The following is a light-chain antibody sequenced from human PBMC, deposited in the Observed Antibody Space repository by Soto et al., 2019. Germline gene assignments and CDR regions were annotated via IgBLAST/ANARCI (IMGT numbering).Light chain of an antibody. Sequence: DIQMTQSPSTLSASVGDRVTITCRASQSTSTWLAWYQQRPGKTPKLLISEASKLESGVPSRFSGSGSGTEFTLTIRSLQPGDFATYYCQQYITYPYAFGQGTKVEIK. CDR2: EAS. J-gene: IGKJ1*01. CDR1: QSTSTW. V-gene: IGKV1-5*03. CDR3: QQYITYPYA.